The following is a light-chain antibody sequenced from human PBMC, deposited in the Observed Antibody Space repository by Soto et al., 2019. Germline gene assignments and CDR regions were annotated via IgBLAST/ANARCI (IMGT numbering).Light chain of an antibody. CDR1: QSVSNN. V-gene: IGKV3-15*01. Sequence: EIVMTHSPATLSVSPGERATLSCRASQSVSNNLAWYQQKPGQAPRLLIYGASTRATAIPARFSGSGSGTEFTLTISSLQSEDFAFYFCQQYDNWPYTVGQGTKVDSK. J-gene: IGKJ2*01. CDR3: QQYDNWPYT. CDR2: GAS.